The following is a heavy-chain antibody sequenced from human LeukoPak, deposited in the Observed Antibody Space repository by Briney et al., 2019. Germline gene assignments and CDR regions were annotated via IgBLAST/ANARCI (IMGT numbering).Heavy chain of an antibody. CDR2: IYYSGST. CDR3: ARKRTGSDYFDY. CDR1: GGSISSGDYY. D-gene: IGHD1-14*01. Sequence: SQTLSLTCTVSGGSISSGDYYWSWIRQPPGKCLEWIGYIYYSGSTYYNPSLKSRVTISVDTSKNQFSLKLSSVTAADTAVYYCARKRTGSDYFDYWGQGTLVTVSS. J-gene: IGHJ4*02. V-gene: IGHV4-30-4*08.